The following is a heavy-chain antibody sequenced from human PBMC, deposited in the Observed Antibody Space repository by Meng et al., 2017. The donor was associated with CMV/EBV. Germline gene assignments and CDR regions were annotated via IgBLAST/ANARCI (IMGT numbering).Heavy chain of an antibody. J-gene: IGHJ4*02. CDR2: INHSGST. V-gene: IGHV4-34*01. CDR1: GGSFSGYY. CDR3: ARGGIAAAGPFDY. Sequence: QVQLQQWGAGLLEPSETLSLTCAVYGGSFSGYYWSWIRQPPGKGLEWIGEINHSGSTNYIPSLKSRVTISVDTSKNQFSLKLSSVTAADTAVYYCARGGIAAAGPFDYWGQGTLVTVSS. D-gene: IGHD6-13*01.